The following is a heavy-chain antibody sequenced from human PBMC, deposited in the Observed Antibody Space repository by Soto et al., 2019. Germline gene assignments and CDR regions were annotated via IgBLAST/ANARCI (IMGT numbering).Heavy chain of an antibody. CDR2: INHSGST. CDR1: GGSFSGYY. Sequence: PSETLSLTCAVYGGSFSGYYWSWIRQPPGKGLEWIGEINHSGSTNYNPSLKSRVTISVDTSKNQFSLKLSSVTAADTAVYYCARAPLLWGGRGFTYYYGMDVWGQGTTVTVSS. CDR3: ARAPLLWGGRGFTYYYGMDV. V-gene: IGHV4-34*01. J-gene: IGHJ6*02. D-gene: IGHD3-16*01.